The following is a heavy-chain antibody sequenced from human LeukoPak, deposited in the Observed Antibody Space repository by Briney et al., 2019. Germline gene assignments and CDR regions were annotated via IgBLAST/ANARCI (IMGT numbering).Heavy chain of an antibody. Sequence: GGSLRLSCAASGFTFSSYSMNWVRQAPGKGLEWVSSTSSSSSYIYYADSVKGRFTISRDNAKNSLYLQMNSLRAEDTAVYYCARETAHNYYDSSGPYDYWGQGTLVTVSS. CDR2: TSSSSSYI. V-gene: IGHV3-21*01. J-gene: IGHJ4*02. CDR3: ARETAHNYYDSSGPYDY. CDR1: GFTFSSYS. D-gene: IGHD3-22*01.